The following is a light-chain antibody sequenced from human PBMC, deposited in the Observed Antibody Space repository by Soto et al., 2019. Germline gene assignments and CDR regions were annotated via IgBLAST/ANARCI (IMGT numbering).Light chain of an antibody. CDR2: EVS. CDR1: SSDIGGYNF. J-gene: IGLJ1*01. V-gene: IGLV2-14*01. Sequence: QSALTQPASVSGSPGQSITISCTGTSSDIGGYNFVSWYQQHPGKAPKLMIFEVSKRPSGVSNRFSGSKSGNTASLTISGIQAEYAAHYYCSSYTSSTTNVFGPGTKLTVL. CDR3: SSYTSSTTNV.